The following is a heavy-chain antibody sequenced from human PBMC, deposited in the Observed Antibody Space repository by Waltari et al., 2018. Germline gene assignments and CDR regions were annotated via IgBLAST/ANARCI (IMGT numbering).Heavy chain of an antibody. D-gene: IGHD1-7*01. CDR3: ARVSIPRGPDNWNYKDENNWFDP. CDR2: INHSGST. CDR1: GGSFRGYY. J-gene: IGHJ5*02. Sequence: QVQLQQWGAGLLKPSETLSLTCAVYGGSFRGYYWIWIRQPPGKGREWLGEINHSGSTNYNPSLKSRVTISVDTSKNQFSLKLSSVTAADTAVYYCARVSIPRGPDNWNYKDENNWFDPWGQGTLVTVSS. V-gene: IGHV4-34*01.